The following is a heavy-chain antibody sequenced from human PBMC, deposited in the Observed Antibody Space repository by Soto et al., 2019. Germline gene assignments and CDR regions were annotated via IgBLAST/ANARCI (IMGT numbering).Heavy chain of an antibody. V-gene: IGHV3-30*18. CDR3: AKETVATIRPTRIYYSYGLDV. Sequence: QVQLVESGGGVVQPGRSLRLSCATSGFTISRYGIHWVRQAPGKGLEWVAVTSQDGTNKYYTASVKGRFIISRDNSKDTLYLEMNSLRAEDTAVYYCAKETVATIRPTRIYYSYGLDVWGQGTTVSVSS. J-gene: IGHJ6*02. CDR1: GFTISRYG. D-gene: IGHD5-12*01. CDR2: TSQDGTNK.